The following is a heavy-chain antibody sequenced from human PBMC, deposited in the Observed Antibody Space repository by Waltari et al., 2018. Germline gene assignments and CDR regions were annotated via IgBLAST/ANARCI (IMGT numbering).Heavy chain of an antibody. Sequence: QVQLVESGGGVVQPGRSLRLSCAASGFTFSSYAMHWVRQAPGKGLEWGAVISYDGSNKYYAGSVKGRFTISRDNSKNTLYLQMNSLRAEDTAVYYCARDFPHPGDYWGQGTLVTVSS. CDR2: ISYDGSNK. V-gene: IGHV3-30-3*01. CDR1: GFTFSSYA. CDR3: ARDFPHPGDY. J-gene: IGHJ4*02.